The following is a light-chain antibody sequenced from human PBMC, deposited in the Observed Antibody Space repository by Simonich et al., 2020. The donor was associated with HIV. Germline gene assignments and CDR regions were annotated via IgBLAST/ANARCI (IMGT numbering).Light chain of an antibody. CDR2: VDSAGSN. CDR1: SGHSRYD. Sequence: QLVLTQSPSASASLGASVRLTCTLSSGHSRYDIAWHQQQPEKGPRYLLKVDSAGSNSKGDGIPDRFSGSSYGAERYLTISSLQSEDEADYYCQTWGAGAGANWVFGGGTKLTVL. V-gene: IGLV4-69*01. CDR3: QTWGAGAGANWV. J-gene: IGLJ3*02.